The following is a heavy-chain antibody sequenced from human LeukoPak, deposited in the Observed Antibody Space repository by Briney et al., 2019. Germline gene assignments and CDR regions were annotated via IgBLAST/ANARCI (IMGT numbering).Heavy chain of an antibody. D-gene: IGHD1-26*01. J-gene: IGHJ6*03. CDR3: ARDGIAEWELQGYYMDV. V-gene: IGHV3-30*02. CDR2: IRYDGSNK. CDR1: GFTFSSYG. Sequence: GGSLRLSCAASGFTFSSYGMHWVRQAPGKGLEWVAFIRYDGSNKYYADSVKGRFTISRDNSKNTLYLQMNSLRAEDTAVYYCARDGIAEWELQGYYMDVWGKGTTVTVSS.